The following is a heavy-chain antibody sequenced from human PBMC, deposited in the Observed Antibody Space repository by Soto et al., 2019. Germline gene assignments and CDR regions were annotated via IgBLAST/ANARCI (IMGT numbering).Heavy chain of an antibody. V-gene: IGHV3-23*01. D-gene: IGHD6-19*01. Sequence: EVQLLESGGGLVQPGGSLRLSCAASGFTFSSYAMSWVRQAPGKGLEWVSAISGSGGSTYYADSVKGRFTISRDNSKNTLYLQMNSLRAEDTAVYYCAKWPQHSSGWYFSPSFTFAFDIWGQGTMVTVSS. CDR1: GFTFSSYA. CDR3: AKWPQHSSGWYFSPSFTFAFDI. CDR2: ISGSGGST. J-gene: IGHJ3*02.